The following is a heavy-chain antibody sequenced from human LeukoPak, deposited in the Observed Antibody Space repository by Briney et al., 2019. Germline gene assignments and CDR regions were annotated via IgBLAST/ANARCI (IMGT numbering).Heavy chain of an antibody. Sequence: GGSLRLSCAASGFTFSSYAMSWVRQAPGKGLEWVSAISGSGGSTYYADSVKGRFTISGDNSKNTLYLQMNSLRAEDTAVYYCAKYYDFWSGRFSVGMDVWGQGTTVTVSS. CDR3: AKYYDFWSGRFSVGMDV. J-gene: IGHJ6*02. CDR1: GFTFSSYA. CDR2: ISGSGGST. D-gene: IGHD3-3*01. V-gene: IGHV3-23*01.